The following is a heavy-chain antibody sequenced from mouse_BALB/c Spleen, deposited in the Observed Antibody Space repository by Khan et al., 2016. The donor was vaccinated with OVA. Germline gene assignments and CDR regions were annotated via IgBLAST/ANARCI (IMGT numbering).Heavy chain of an antibody. V-gene: IGHV1S81*02. Sequence: QVQLQQSGAELVKAGASVKMSCKASGYTFTSYWMHWVMQRLGQGLEWFAETNPTNGRTYYNEKFKSKATLTVDKSSSTAYMLLSGPTFEDSAVYYCARIKKIVATYFDYWGQGTPLTVSS. CDR1: GYTFTSYW. D-gene: IGHD1-1*01. CDR3: ARIKKIVATYFDY. CDR2: TNPTNGRT. J-gene: IGHJ2*01.